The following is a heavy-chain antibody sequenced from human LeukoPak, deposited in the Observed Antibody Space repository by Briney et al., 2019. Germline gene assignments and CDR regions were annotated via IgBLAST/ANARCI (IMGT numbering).Heavy chain of an antibody. J-gene: IGHJ4*02. D-gene: IGHD3-3*01. CDR2: IYYSGST. CDR1: GGSISSYY. V-gene: IGHV4-59*01. Sequence: PSETLSLTCTVSGGSISSYYWNWIRRPPGKGLEWIGYIYYSGSTNYNPSLKSRVTILVDTSKNQFSLKLSSVTAADTAVYYCARGRYYDFGDYWGQGTLVTVSS. CDR3: ARGRYYDFGDY.